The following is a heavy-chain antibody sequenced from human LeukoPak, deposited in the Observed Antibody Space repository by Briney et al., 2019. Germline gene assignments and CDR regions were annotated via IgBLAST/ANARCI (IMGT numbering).Heavy chain of an antibody. CDR3: ASGPGTSVIRGVSPKY. J-gene: IGHJ4*02. V-gene: IGHV4-34*01. D-gene: IGHD3-10*01. CDR1: GGSFSGYF. CDR2: INHRGVT. Sequence: PSETLSLTCAVYGGSFSGYFCWIRQSPGKGLEWIGEINHRGVTNYRPSLGGRVSIFTDRSLNQFSLRLTSVTAADTGTYYRASGPGTSVIRGVSPKYWGQGTPVTVSS.